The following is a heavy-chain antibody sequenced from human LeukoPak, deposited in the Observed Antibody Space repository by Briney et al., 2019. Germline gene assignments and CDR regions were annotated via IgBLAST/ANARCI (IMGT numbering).Heavy chain of an antibody. CDR1: GFTFSSYS. J-gene: IGHJ4*02. V-gene: IGHV3-48*01. Sequence: GGSLRLSCAASGFTFSSYSMNWVRQAPGKGLEWVSYISSSSSAIYYADSVKGRFTISRDNAKNSLYLQMNSLRAEDTAVYYCARAGSYGSGDYWGQGTLVTVSS. CDR2: ISSSSSAI. CDR3: ARAGSYGSGDY. D-gene: IGHD3-10*01.